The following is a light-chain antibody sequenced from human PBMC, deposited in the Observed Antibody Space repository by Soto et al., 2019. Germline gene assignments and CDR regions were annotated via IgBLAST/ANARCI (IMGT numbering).Light chain of an antibody. CDR1: QDISNH. Sequence: DIQMTQSPSSLSASVGDRVTITCQASQDISNHLNWYQQKPGKAPKLLIYDASNLETGVPSRFSGSGSGTDFTFTISSLQPEDIATYYCQQYDNLPPLTFGGGKKVEIK. CDR3: QQYDNLPPLT. CDR2: DAS. V-gene: IGKV1-33*01. J-gene: IGKJ4*01.